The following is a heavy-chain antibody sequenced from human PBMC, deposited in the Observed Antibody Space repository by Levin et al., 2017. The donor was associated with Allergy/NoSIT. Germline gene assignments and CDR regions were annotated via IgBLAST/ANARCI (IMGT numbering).Heavy chain of an antibody. CDR1: GFSFSSNW. V-gene: IGHV3-74*01. CDR2: INSDGSSI. D-gene: IGHD3-10*01. Sequence: ASVKVSCAASGFSFSSNWMHWVRQAPGKGLVWVSHINSDGSSISYAGSVKGRFTISRDNAKNTLYLQMNSLRDEDTAVYYCARGGWGYDYWGQGTLVTVSS. CDR3: ARGGWGYDY. J-gene: IGHJ4*02.